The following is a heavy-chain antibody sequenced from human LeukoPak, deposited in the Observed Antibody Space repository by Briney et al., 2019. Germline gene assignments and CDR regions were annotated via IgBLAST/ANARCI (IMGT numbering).Heavy chain of an antibody. Sequence: ASVKVSCKASGGTFSSYTISWVRQAPGQGLEWMGRIIPILGIANYAQKFQGRVTITADKSTSTAYMELSSPRSEDTAVYYCARVPYYYDSSGYYEIGSAWGQGTLVTVSS. V-gene: IGHV1-69*02. CDR2: IIPILGIA. CDR1: GGTFSSYT. CDR3: ARVPYYYDSSGYYEIGSA. D-gene: IGHD3-22*01. J-gene: IGHJ5*02.